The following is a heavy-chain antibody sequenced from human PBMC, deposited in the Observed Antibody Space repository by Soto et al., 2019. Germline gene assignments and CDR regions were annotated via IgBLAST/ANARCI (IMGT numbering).Heavy chain of an antibody. Sequence: QVQLVQSGAEVKKPGSSVKVSCKASGDTFSSYAISWVRQAPGQGHEWMGGIIPNFGTANYAQKFQGRVTITADESTSTAYMELISLRSEDTAVYYCARDEDELRERRFDPWGQGTLVTVSS. J-gene: IGHJ5*02. V-gene: IGHV1-69*01. CDR2: IIPNFGTA. D-gene: IGHD1-7*01. CDR3: ARDEDELRERRFDP. CDR1: GDTFSSYA.